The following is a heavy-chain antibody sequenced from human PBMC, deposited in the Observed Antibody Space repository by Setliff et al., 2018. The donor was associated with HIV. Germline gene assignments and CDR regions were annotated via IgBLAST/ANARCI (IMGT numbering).Heavy chain of an antibody. CDR1: GYNFTSHD. D-gene: IGHD2-2*01. Sequence: ASVKVSCKASGYNFTSHDINWVRQAPGQGLEWMGSISGYNGNTNYAQKLQGRVTMTTDTSTSTAYMELRSLRSDDTAVYYCARGHCNSDKCWYTWFDPWGQGTLVTVSS. CDR3: ARGHCNSDKCWYTWFDP. V-gene: IGHV1-18*01. J-gene: IGHJ5*02. CDR2: ISGYNGNT.